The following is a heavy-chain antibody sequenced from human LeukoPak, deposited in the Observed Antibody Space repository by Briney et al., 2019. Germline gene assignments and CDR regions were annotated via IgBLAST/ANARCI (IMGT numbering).Heavy chain of an antibody. Sequence: PGGSLRLSCVASGFTLSFYWMGWVRQAPGKGLEWVANIKEDGSERYYVDSVKGRFTISRDNSKNTLYLQMNRLRPEDTAVYYCARGTVTAPDYWGQGTLVTVSS. V-gene: IGHV3-7*04. CDR2: IKEDGSER. D-gene: IGHD2-21*02. CDR1: GFTLSFYW. J-gene: IGHJ4*02. CDR3: ARGTVTAPDY.